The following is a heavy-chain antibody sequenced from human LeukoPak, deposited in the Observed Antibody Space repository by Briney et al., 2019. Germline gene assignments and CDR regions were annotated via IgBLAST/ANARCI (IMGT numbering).Heavy chain of an antibody. CDR1: GGSISSYY. J-gene: IGHJ4*02. D-gene: IGHD2-15*01. V-gene: IGHV4-59*01. CDR2: TYYSGST. Sequence: SETLSLTCTVSGGSISSYYWSWIRQPPGKGLEWIGYTYYSGSTNYNPSLKSRVTISVDTSKNQFSLKLSSVTAADTAVYYCARDMAELVAVAATPPNDYWGQGTLVTVSS. CDR3: ARDMAELVAVAATPPNDY.